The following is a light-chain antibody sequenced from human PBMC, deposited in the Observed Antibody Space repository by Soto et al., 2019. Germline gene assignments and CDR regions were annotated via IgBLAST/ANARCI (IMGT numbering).Light chain of an antibody. V-gene: IGKV3-11*01. J-gene: IGKJ4*01. CDR3: QQRRNWPWLT. CDR2: DVS. CDR1: QSVNNY. Sequence: EIVLTQSPATLSLSPGERATLSCRASQSVNNYLAWYQQRPGQAPRLLIYDVSNRATGIPARFSGSGSGTAFTLTISSLEPEDSAVYFCQQRRNWPWLTFGGGTRVEIK.